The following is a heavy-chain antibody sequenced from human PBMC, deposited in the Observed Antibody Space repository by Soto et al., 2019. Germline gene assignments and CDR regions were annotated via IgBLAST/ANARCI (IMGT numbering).Heavy chain of an antibody. J-gene: IGHJ4*02. CDR2: INPNSGGT. V-gene: IGHV1-2*02. CDR3: ARVNVVVVAATREYYFDY. D-gene: IGHD2-15*01. CDR1: GYTFTGYY. Sequence: GASVKVSCKVSGYTFTGYYMHWVRQAPGQGLEWMGWINPNSGGTNYAQKFQGRVTMTRDTSISTAYMELSRLRSDATAVYYCARVNVVVVAATREYYFDYWGQGTLVTVSS.